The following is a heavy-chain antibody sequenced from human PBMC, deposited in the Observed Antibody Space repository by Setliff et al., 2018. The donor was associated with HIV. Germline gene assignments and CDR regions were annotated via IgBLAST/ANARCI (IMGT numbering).Heavy chain of an antibody. CDR1: GDTFSTYA. Sequence: ASVKVSCKASGDTFSTYATTWVRQAPGQGLEWIGIITPSGGDTAHAQKFQGRVTLTRDTSTSTVYMELSSLTFDDTAVYYCARVGSSGWGQGTLVTVSS. D-gene: IGHD3-22*01. V-gene: IGHV1-46*01. CDR2: ITPSGGDT. CDR3: ARVGSSG. J-gene: IGHJ4*02.